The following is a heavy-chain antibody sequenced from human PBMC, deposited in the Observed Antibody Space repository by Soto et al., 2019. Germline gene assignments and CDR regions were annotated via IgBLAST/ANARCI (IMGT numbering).Heavy chain of an antibody. D-gene: IGHD6-13*01. V-gene: IGHV4-34*01. CDR3: ASSHAGAHITAAVH. J-gene: IGHJ4*02. CDR2: INHSGST. CDR1: GGSFIGYY. Sequence: SETLSLTCAVYGGSFIGYYWSWIRQPPGKGLEWIGEINHSGSTNYNPSLKSRVTISVDTSKTQFSLKLSSVTAADTAVYYCASSHAGAHITAAVHWGQGTLVTVSS.